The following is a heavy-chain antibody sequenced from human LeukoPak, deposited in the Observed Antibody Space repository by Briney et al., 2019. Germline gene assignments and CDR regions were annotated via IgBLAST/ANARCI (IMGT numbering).Heavy chain of an antibody. Sequence: SVKVSCKASGGTFSSYAISWVRQAPGQGLEWMGRIIPILGIANYAQKFQGRVTITADKSMSTAYMELSSLRSEDTAVYYCARVMYDFWSGSDYWGQGTLVTVSS. CDR2: IIPILGIA. CDR1: GGTFSSYA. J-gene: IGHJ4*02. V-gene: IGHV1-69*04. CDR3: ARVMYDFWSGSDY. D-gene: IGHD3-3*01.